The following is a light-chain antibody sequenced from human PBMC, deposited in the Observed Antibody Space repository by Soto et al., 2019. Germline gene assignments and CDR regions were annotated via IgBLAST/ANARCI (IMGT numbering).Light chain of an antibody. V-gene: IGLV2-14*03. Sequence: QSALTQPDSVSGSPGQSITISCTGTSSDVGAYNYVSWYQHHPGDAPKLLIYDVSTRPSGVSNRFSGSKSGNTASLTISGLQAEDEADYYCSSYTTSTTRVFGTETKLTVL. CDR3: SSYTTSTTRV. CDR1: SSDVGAYNY. J-gene: IGLJ1*01. CDR2: DVS.